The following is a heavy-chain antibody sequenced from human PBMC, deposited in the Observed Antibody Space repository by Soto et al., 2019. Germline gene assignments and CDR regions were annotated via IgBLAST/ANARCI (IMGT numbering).Heavy chain of an antibody. J-gene: IGHJ4*02. CDR1: GGALSSSKW. Sequence: QVQLQESGPGLVKPSGTLSLTCAVSGGALSSSKWWSWVRQPPGKGLEWLGEIYQSGSTNYNPSLESRVRMSVDKSRNQFSLKLTSVSAADTAVYYCARASATIAAAAIFDYWGQGTLVTVSS. V-gene: IGHV4-4*02. D-gene: IGHD6-13*01. CDR2: IYQSGST. CDR3: ARASATIAAAAIFDY.